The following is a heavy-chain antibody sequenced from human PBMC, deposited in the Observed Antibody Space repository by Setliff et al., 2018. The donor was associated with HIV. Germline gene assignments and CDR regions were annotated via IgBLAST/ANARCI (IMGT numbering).Heavy chain of an antibody. J-gene: IGHJ4*02. CDR3: ARGVGGYYNFWSGYYTADY. CDR1: GGSISSHY. V-gene: IGHV4-59*11. Sequence: SETLSLTCTVSGGSISSHYWSWIRQPPGKGLEWIGSIYYSGSTNCNPSLKSRVTISVDTSKNQFSLKLSSVTAADTAAYYCARGVGGYYNFWSGYYTADYWGQGTLVTVSS. D-gene: IGHD3-3*01. CDR2: IYYSGST.